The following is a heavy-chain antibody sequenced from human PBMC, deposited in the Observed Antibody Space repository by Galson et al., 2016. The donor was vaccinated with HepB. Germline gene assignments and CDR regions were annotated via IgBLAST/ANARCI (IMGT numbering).Heavy chain of an antibody. D-gene: IGHD3-22*01. Sequence: SLRLSCAASGFNFSDYSMSWVRQAPGKGLEWVSFITGRSYPYKHYADSVRGRFTISRDDAKNSLFRQMNSLTAQDTAVYFGARASDYGNTGYYYFDYWGQGALVTVSS. CDR1: GFNFSDYS. V-gene: IGHV3-21*01. CDR2: ITGRSYPYK. CDR3: ARASDYGNTGYYYFDY. J-gene: IGHJ4*02.